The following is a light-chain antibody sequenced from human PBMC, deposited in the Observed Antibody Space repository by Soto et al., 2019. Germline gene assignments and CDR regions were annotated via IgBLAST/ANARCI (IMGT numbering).Light chain of an antibody. V-gene: IGKV3-15*01. Sequence: EIGFTQSPATLSVPPGERVALSCRASQSVSSNLALYQQNPGQPPRLLIYGASARASDIPARFSASGSGTKFTLTISSLQSEDFAVYFCQQYNNWPQTFGPRTK. CDR1: QSVSSN. CDR2: GAS. J-gene: IGKJ1*01. CDR3: QQYNNWPQT.